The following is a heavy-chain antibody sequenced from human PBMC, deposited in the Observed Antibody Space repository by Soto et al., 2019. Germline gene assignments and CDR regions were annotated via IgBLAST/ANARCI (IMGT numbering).Heavy chain of an antibody. D-gene: IGHD6-13*01. J-gene: IGHJ5*02. V-gene: IGHV1-2*02. Sequence: ASVKVSCKASGYTFTGYYMHWVRQAPGQGLEWMGWINPNSGGTNYAQKFQGRVTMTRDTSISTAYMELSRLRSDDTAVYHCARPIAAAGRGVWFDPWGQGTLVTVSS. CDR3: ARPIAAAGRGVWFDP. CDR2: INPNSGGT. CDR1: GYTFTGYY.